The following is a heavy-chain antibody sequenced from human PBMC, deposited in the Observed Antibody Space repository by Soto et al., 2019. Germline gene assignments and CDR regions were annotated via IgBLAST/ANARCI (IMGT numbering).Heavy chain of an antibody. CDR3: ARYGGHSLDY. Sequence: GASVKVSCKTSGFTFTSSAIQWVRQARGQRLEWIGWIVVGSDNTNYAQKFQERVTITRDLSTNTIYMDLSGLRSEDTAVYHCARYGGHSLDYWGQGALVTVSS. D-gene: IGHD2-21*02. V-gene: IGHV1-58*02. CDR1: GFTFTSSA. CDR2: IVVGSDNT. J-gene: IGHJ4*02.